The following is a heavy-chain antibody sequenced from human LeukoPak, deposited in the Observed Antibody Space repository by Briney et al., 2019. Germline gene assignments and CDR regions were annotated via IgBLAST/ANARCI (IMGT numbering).Heavy chain of an antibody. Sequence: PSETLSLTCTVSGGSISSTSYYWGWIRQPPGKGLEWIGSIYYSGSTYYNPSLKSRVTISVDTSKNQFSLKLSSVTAADTAVYYCARSYGDNLNFDYWGQGSLVTVSS. V-gene: IGHV4-39*07. D-gene: IGHD4-17*01. J-gene: IGHJ4*02. CDR1: GGSISSTSYY. CDR2: IYYSGST. CDR3: ARSYGDNLNFDY.